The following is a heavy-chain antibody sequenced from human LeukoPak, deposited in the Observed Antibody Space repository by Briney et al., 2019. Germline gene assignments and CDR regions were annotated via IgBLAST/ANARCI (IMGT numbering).Heavy chain of an antibody. CDR2: IWFDGSKR. Sequence: PGGSLRLSCAASGFTFSTYGMHWVRQAPGKGLEWVALIWFDGSKRYYGDSLKGRFTVSRDNSKNTLYLQVDSLRAEDTAVYYCARCTSGSCVFDYWGQGTLVTVSS. J-gene: IGHJ4*02. V-gene: IGHV3-33*01. D-gene: IGHD2-8*01. CDR1: GFTFSTYG. CDR3: ARCTSGSCVFDY.